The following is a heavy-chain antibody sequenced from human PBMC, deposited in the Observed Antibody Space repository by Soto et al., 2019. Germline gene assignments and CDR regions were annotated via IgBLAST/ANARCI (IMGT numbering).Heavy chain of an antibody. CDR1: GFTVSSNY. CDR3: AGNGGTSFTYFDY. V-gene: IGHV3-66*01. Sequence: GGSLRLSCAASGFTVSSNYMSWVRQAPGKGLEWVSVIYSGGSTYYADSVKGRFTISRDNAKNTLYLQMNSLRAEDTAVYYCAGNGGTSFTYFDYWGQGTLVTVSS. J-gene: IGHJ4*02. D-gene: IGHD2-8*01. CDR2: IYSGGST.